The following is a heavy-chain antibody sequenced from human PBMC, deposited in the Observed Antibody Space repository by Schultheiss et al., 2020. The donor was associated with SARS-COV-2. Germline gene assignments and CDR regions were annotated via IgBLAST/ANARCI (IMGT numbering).Heavy chain of an antibody. CDR1: GGSFSGYY. V-gene: IGHV4-59*10. J-gene: IGHJ4*02. Sequence: SQTLSLTCAVYGGSFSGYYWSWIRQPPGKGLEWIGRIYTSGSTNYNPSLKSRVTISVDTSKNQFSLKLSSVTAADTAVYYCARGRPTVTTPIDYWGQGTLVTVSS. CDR2: IYTSGST. CDR3: ARGRPTVTTPIDY. D-gene: IGHD4-17*01.